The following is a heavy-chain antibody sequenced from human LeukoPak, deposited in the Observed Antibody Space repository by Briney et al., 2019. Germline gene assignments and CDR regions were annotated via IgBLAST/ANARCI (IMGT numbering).Heavy chain of an antibody. D-gene: IGHD3-3*01. J-gene: IGHJ4*02. Sequence: SVTVSCKASGGTFSSYAISWVRQARGQGLEWMGGIIPIFGTANYAQKFQGRVTITTDESTSTAYMELSSLRSEDTAVYYCARDRVTIFGVVNSGSGYFDYWGQGTLVTVSS. V-gene: IGHV1-69*05. CDR3: ARDRVTIFGVVNSGSGYFDY. CDR2: IIPIFGTA. CDR1: GGTFSSYA.